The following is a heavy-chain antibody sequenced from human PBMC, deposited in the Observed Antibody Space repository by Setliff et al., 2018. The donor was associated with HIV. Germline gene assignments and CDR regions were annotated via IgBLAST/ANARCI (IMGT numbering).Heavy chain of an antibody. V-gene: IGHV4-39*07. J-gene: IGHJ4*02. Sequence: PSETLSLTCTVSGDSIRSSVYYWGWIRQPPGKGLEWIGSVHNSGSTYYNPSLKSRVTISVDTSKNQFSLKLSSVTAADTAVYYCASYVVPAASLDYWGQGTLVTVSS. CDR1: GDSIRSSVYY. D-gene: IGHD2-2*01. CDR3: ASYVVPAASLDY. CDR2: VHNSGST.